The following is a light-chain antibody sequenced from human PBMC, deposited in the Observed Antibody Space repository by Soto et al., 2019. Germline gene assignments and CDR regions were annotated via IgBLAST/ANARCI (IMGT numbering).Light chain of an antibody. Sequence: DIQMTQSPSSLSASVGDRVTITCRASESIRSYLNWYQQKPGKVPKLLIYGASSLQSGVPSRFSGSGSGTDFTLTIIDLQPEDFATYYCQQTYSTLGTFGPGTKVEIK. J-gene: IGKJ3*01. CDR2: GAS. CDR1: ESIRSY. CDR3: QQTYSTLGT. V-gene: IGKV1-39*01.